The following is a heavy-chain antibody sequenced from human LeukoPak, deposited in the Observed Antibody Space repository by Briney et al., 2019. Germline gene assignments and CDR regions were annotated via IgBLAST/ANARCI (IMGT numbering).Heavy chain of an antibody. D-gene: IGHD2-15*01. CDR2: ISSSSSYI. CDR3: ARGPGYCSGGSCYGLGAFDI. Sequence: GGSLRLSCAASGFTFSSYGMHWVRQAPGKGLEWVSSISSSSSYIYYADSVKGRFTISRDNAKNSLYLQMNSLRAEDTAVYYCARGPGYCSGGSCYGLGAFDIWGQGTMVTVSS. CDR1: GFTFSSYG. V-gene: IGHV3-21*01. J-gene: IGHJ3*02.